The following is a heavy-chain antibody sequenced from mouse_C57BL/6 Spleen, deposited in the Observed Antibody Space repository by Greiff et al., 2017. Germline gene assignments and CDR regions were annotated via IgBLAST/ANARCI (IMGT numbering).Heavy chain of an antibody. V-gene: IGHV1-80*01. D-gene: IGHD1-1*01. J-gene: IGHJ1*03. CDR3: GRETTVGYFGV. Sequence: QVQLQQSGAELVKPGASVKISCKASGYAFSSYWMNWVKQRPGKGLEWIGQIYPGDGDTNYNGKFKGKATLTADKSSSTAYMQLSSLTAEYSAVYCCGRETTVGYFGVWGTGTTVTVSS. CDR1: GYAFSSYW. CDR2: IYPGDGDT.